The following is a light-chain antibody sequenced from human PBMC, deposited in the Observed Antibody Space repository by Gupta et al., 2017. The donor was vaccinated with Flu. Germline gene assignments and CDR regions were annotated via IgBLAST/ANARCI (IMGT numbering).Light chain of an antibody. Sequence: EIVMTQSPATLSVSPGERATLSCRASQSISNDLAWYQQKPGQPPRLLIYGASTRAIGIPGRFSGSGFGTEFTLTISSLQSEDFAVYYCQQHSDWPLGFGGGTKVEI. CDR2: GAS. CDR1: QSISND. V-gene: IGKV3-15*01. J-gene: IGKJ4*01. CDR3: QQHSDWPLG.